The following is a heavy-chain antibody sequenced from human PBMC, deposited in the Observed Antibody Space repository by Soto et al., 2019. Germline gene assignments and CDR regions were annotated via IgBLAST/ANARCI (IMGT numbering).Heavy chain of an antibody. Sequence: PGPSVRLSCAASGHNVSSNHMNCVRQAPGKGLEWVSVLYGGGRSYSADSVKGRFIISRDNSKNTVYLQMNSLRAEDTAVYYCARGHYGMDVWGQGTTVTVSS. CDR1: GHNVSSNH. CDR3: ARGHYGMDV. CDR2: LYGGGRS. J-gene: IGHJ6*02. V-gene: IGHV3-53*01.